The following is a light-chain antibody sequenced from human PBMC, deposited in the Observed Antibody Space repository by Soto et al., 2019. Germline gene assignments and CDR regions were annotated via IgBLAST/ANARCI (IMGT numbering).Light chain of an antibody. CDR1: QSVSSNY. Sequence: EVVLTKSPGAVSLSPGERASLSCRASQSVSSNYLAWYQQKSGQAPSLLIYDVSRRATGIPERFSGSGSGTDFTLIISRLEPEDFAVYYCQQYGSSPRPSGQRTKVDIK. CDR3: QQYGSSPRP. V-gene: IGKV3-20*01. CDR2: DVS. J-gene: IGKJ1*01.